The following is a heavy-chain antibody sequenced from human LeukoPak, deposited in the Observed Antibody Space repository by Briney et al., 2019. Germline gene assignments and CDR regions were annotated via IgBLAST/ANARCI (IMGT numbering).Heavy chain of an antibody. Sequence: GASVKVSCKASGGTFSSYAISWVRQAPGQGLEWMGGIIPIFGTANYAQKFQGRVTITADESTSTAYMELSSLRSEDTALYYCARGGGSRRGWLQSYYFDYWGQGTLVTVSS. CDR2: IIPIFGTA. CDR1: GGTFSSYA. CDR3: ARGGGSRRGWLQSYYFDY. V-gene: IGHV1-69*13. J-gene: IGHJ4*02. D-gene: IGHD5-24*01.